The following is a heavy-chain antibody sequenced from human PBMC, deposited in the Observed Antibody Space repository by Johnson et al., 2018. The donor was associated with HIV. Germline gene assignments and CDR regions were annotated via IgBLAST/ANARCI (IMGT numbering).Heavy chain of an antibody. CDR1: GFTFSGYG. D-gene: IGHD3-3*01. CDR3: AAYYDFWSGSYTSGFDI. Sequence: GFTFSGYGMHWVRQAPGKGLEWVAVISYDGSNQYYADSVKGRFTISRDNSKNTVFLQMNSLRPEDTAMYYCAAYYDFWSGSYTSGFDIWGQGTMVTVSS. J-gene: IGHJ3*02. CDR2: ISYDGSNQ. V-gene: IGHV3-30*19.